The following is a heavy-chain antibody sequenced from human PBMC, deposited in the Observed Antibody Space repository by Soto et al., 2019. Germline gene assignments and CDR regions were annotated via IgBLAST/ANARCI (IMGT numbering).Heavy chain of an antibody. CDR3: ARGLWNDVFQY. CDR1: GGSISSGGYS. J-gene: IGHJ1*01. CDR2: VHHTGST. D-gene: IGHD1-1*01. Sequence: PSETLSLTCAVSGGSISSGGYSWTWIRQPPGKGLEWIGYVHHTGSTTYNPSLKTRVNISVDRPNNQFFLTLTSATAADSAIYYCARGLWNDVFQYWGRGILVTV. V-gene: IGHV4-30-2*01.